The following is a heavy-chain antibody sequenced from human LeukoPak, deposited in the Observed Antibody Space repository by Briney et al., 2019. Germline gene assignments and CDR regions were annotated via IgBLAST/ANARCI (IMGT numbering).Heavy chain of an antibody. CDR1: GFTFSSYW. CDR3: ARGFIAVAGLDY. J-gene: IGHJ4*02. D-gene: IGHD6-19*01. V-gene: IGHV3-74*01. CDR2: INSDGSST. Sequence: GGSLRLSCAASGFTFSSYWMHWVRHAPGKGLVWVSRINSDGSSTSYADSVKGRFTISRDNAKNTLYLQMNSLRAEDTAVYYCARGFIAVAGLDYWGQGTLVTVSS.